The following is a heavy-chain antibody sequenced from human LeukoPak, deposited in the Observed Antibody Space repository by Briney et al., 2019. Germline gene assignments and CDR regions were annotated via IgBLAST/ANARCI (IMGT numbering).Heavy chain of an antibody. D-gene: IGHD4-17*01. V-gene: IGHV4-39*01. Sequence: GSLRLSCAASGFTFSSYAMSWVRQPPGKGLEWIGTIYYSGSTYYNPSLKSRVTISADTSKNQFSLKLSSVTAADTAVYYCARRQYGLAFDYWGQGTLVTVSS. CDR1: GFTFSSYA. CDR3: ARRQYGLAFDY. CDR2: IYYSGST. J-gene: IGHJ4*02.